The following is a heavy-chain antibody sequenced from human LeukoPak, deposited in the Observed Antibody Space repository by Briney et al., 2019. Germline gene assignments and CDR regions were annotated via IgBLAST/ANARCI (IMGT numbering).Heavy chain of an antibody. V-gene: IGHV1-69*13. Sequence: SVKVAWKASGGTFSSYAISWVRQAPGQGLEWMGGIIPIFGTANYAQQLQGRVTITADESTSTAYMELSSLRSEDTAVYYCARGIHPDIVVVPAAHYYYYMDVWGKGTTVTVSS. CDR1: GGTFSSYA. J-gene: IGHJ6*03. CDR3: ARGIHPDIVVVPAAHYYYYMDV. CDR2: IIPIFGTA. D-gene: IGHD2-2*01.